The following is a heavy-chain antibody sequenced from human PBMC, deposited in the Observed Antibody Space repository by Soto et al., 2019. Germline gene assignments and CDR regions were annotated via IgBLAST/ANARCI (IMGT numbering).Heavy chain of an antibody. CDR3: ARGIRFFHWFDP. Sequence: SETLSLTCTVSGGSISSYYWSWIRQPPGKGLEWIGYIYYSGSTNYNPPLKSRVTISVDTSKNQFSLKLSSVTAADTAVYYCARGIRFFHWFDPWGQGTLVTVSS. CDR2: IYYSGST. J-gene: IGHJ5*02. V-gene: IGHV4-59*01. D-gene: IGHD3-3*01. CDR1: GGSISSYY.